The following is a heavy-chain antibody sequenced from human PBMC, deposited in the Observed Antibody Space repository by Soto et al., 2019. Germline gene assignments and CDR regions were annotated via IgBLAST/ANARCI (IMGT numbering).Heavy chain of an antibody. CDR1: GGTFSNSP. Sequence: QVQLVQSGAEVKKPGSSVKVSCKSSGGTFSNSPISWVRQAPGQGLEWVGGVIPVFKTANSAQKFQGRVTITADESTMTAYMGLGRLRSGDTAVYYCARSRFVVGVIEDFCGMDVCGQGTTVAVS. CDR3: ARSRFVVGVIEDFCGMDV. CDR2: VIPVFKTA. J-gene: IGHJ6*02. V-gene: IGHV1-69*12. D-gene: IGHD2-15*01.